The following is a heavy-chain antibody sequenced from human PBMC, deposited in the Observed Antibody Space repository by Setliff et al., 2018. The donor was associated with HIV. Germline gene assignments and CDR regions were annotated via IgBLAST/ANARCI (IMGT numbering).Heavy chain of an antibody. D-gene: IGHD2-15*01. Sequence: PGGSLRLSCAASGFTFNNYAMTWVRQAPGKGLEWVSAIVPSSGSTYYADSVKGRFTLSRDISQNTMFLQMNGLRAEDTAIYYCARDVTVRLSVEYYFDYWGQGTQVTVSS. CDR2: IVPSSGST. J-gene: IGHJ4*02. V-gene: IGHV3-23*01. CDR3: ARDVTVRLSVEYYFDY. CDR1: GFTFNNYA.